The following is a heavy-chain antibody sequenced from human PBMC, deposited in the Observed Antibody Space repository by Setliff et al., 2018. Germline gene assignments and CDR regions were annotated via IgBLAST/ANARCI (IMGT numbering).Heavy chain of an antibody. J-gene: IGHJ4*02. CDR3: ATQPLQWELLGFDY. CDR1: GYTLTELS. D-gene: IGHD1-26*01. V-gene: IGHV1-24*01. CDR2: FDPEDGET. Sequence: ASVKVSCKVSGYTLTELSMHWVRHAPGEGLEWMGGFDPEDGETIYAQKFQGRATMTEDTSTDTAYMELSSLRSEDTAVYYCATQPLQWELLGFDYWGQGTLVTVSS.